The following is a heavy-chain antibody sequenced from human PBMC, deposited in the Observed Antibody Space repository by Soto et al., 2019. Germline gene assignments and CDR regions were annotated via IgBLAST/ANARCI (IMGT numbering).Heavy chain of an antibody. Sequence: SGSGGSTYYADSVKGRFTISRDNSKNTLYLQMNSLRAEDTAVYYXXXXXSRXXXFGXVXXXXXXXXXDYWGQGTLVTVSS. CDR3: XXXXSRXXXFGXVXXXXXXXXXDY. D-gene: IGHD3-3*01. CDR2: SGSGGST. J-gene: IGHJ4*02. V-gene: IGHV3-23*01.